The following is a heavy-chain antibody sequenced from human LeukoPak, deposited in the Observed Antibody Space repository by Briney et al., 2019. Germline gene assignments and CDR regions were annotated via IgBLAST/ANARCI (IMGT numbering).Heavy chain of an antibody. V-gene: IGHV3-23*01. CDR3: GKDPNGDFVGGADF. Sequence: GGSLRLSCEGSGFTFSYYGMIWVRQAPGKGLEWVSGISSSGDKTYYAGSVKGRFTISRDNSKNTVFLQMNSLRADDTALYYCGKDPNGDFVGGADFWGQGTMVTVSP. CDR1: GFTFSYYG. J-gene: IGHJ3*01. CDR2: ISSSGDKT. D-gene: IGHD2-21*02.